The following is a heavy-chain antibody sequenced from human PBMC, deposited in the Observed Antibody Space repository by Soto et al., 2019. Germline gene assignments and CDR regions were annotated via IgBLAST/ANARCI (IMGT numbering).Heavy chain of an antibody. J-gene: IGHJ4*02. V-gene: IGHV3-30-3*01. CDR2: ISYDGSNK. CDR3: ARSSSWLFDY. CDR1: GFTFSSYA. Sequence: GGSLRLSCAASGFTFSSYAIHWVRQAPGKGLEWVAVISYDGSNKYYADSVKGRFTISRDNSENTLYLQMNSLRAEDTAVYYCARSSSWLFDYWGQGTLVTVSS. D-gene: IGHD6-13*01.